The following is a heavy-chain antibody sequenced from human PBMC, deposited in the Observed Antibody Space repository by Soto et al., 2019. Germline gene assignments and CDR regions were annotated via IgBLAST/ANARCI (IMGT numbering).Heavy chain of an antibody. V-gene: IGHV4-31*03. Sequence: SETLSLTCTVSGGSISSGGYYWSCIRQHPGKGLEWIGYIYYSGSTYYNPSLKSRVTISVDTSKNQFSLKLSSVTAADTAVYYCARGLPLNYYDSSGRLYYFDYWGQGTLVTVSS. D-gene: IGHD3-22*01. CDR1: GGSISSGGYY. CDR2: IYYSGST. J-gene: IGHJ4*02. CDR3: ARGLPLNYYDSSGRLYYFDY.